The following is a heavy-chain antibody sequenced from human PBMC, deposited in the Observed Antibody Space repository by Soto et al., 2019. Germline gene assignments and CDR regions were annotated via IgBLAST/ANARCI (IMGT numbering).Heavy chain of an antibody. CDR2: MNPNSGNT. J-gene: IGHJ3*02. Sequence: GASVKVSCKASGYTFTSYDINWVRQATGQGLEWMGWMNPNSGNTGYAQKFQGRVTMTRNTSISTAYMELSSLRSEDTAVYYCAVSKTATTEHAFDIWGQGTMVTVSS. D-gene: IGHD1-1*01. V-gene: IGHV1-8*01. CDR1: GYTFTSYD. CDR3: AVSKTATTEHAFDI.